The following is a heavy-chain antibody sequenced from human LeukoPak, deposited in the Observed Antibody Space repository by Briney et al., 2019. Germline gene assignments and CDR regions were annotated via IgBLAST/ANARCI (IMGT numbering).Heavy chain of an antibody. Sequence: GGSLRLSCAASGFTVSSNYMSWVRQAPGKGLEWVSVIYSGGSTYYADSVKGRFTISRDNSKNTLYLQMNSLRAGDTAVYYCARENPSGSPFDYWGQGTLVTVSS. D-gene: IGHD1-26*01. CDR2: IYSGGST. J-gene: IGHJ4*02. CDR1: GFTVSSNY. CDR3: ARENPSGSPFDY. V-gene: IGHV3-66*01.